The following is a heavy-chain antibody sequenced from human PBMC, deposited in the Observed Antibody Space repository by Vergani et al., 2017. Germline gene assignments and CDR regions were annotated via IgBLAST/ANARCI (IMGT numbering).Heavy chain of an antibody. CDR2: INRSGGST. CDR1: GYTFTNYY. CDR3: ARPHGDILPPDPRRLDY. J-gene: IGHJ4*02. Sequence: QVLLVQSGAEVKKPGASVRVSCKTSGYTFTNYYIHWVRQAPGQGLEWMGIINRSGGSTTYAQQFQGRLTMTRDTSTSTVYMDLSNLRPEDTAVYYCARPHGDILPPDPRRLDYWGQGTLVTVSS. V-gene: IGHV1-46*03.